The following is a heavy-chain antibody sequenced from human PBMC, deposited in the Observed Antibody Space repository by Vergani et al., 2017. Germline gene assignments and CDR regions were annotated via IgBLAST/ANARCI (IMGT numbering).Heavy chain of an antibody. CDR1: GFTLSSHA. CDR3: VRFPRGPWNFDL. CDR2: IWYDGSKE. Sequence: QVQLEESGGGVVQPGRSLRLSCAGSGFTLSSHAMHWVRQAPGKGLEWVAFIWYDGSKEYYADSVKGRFTISRDNSKNSLSLQMSGLRVEDTAVYYCVRFPRGPWNFDLWGRGTLITVSS. J-gene: IGHJ2*01. V-gene: IGHV3-33*01.